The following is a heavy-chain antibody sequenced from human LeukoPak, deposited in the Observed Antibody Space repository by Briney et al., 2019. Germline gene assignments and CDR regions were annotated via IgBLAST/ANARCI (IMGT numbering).Heavy chain of an antibody. D-gene: IGHD1-26*01. CDR1: GGSISTYY. J-gene: IGHJ4*02. CDR3: ARDSGVLGANFDY. CDR2: IYYSGST. Sequence: SETLSLTGTGSGGSISTYYWSWIRQPPGKGLEWIGYIYYSGSTNFNPSLKSRVTISVDTSKNQFSLKLTSVTAADTAVYYCARDSGVLGANFDYWGQGTLVSVSS. V-gene: IGHV4-59*01.